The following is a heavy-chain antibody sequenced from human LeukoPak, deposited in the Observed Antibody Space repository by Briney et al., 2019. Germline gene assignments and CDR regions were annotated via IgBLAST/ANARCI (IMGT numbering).Heavy chain of an antibody. J-gene: IGHJ4*01. CDR3: ARGARGYSYG. V-gene: IGHV4-61*08. D-gene: IGHD5-18*01. CDR1: GGSISSGGYY. Sequence: SETLSLTCTVSGGSISSGGYYWSWIRQPPGKGLEWIGYIYNSGTTNYNPSLKSRVTISVDSSKNQFSLKLTSVTAADTAVYYCARGARGYSYGWGQGTLVTVSS. CDR2: IYNSGTT.